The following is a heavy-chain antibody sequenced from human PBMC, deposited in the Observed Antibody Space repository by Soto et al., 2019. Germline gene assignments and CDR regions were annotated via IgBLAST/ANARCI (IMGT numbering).Heavy chain of an antibody. Sequence: GGSLRLSCAASGFTFSSYGMHWVRQAPGKGLEWVAVILYDGSNKYYADSVKGRFTISRDNSKNTLYLQMNSLRAEDTAVYYCAKDRELERYYYMDVWGKGTTVTVSS. CDR2: ILYDGSNK. J-gene: IGHJ6*03. CDR1: GFTFSSYG. CDR3: AKDRELERYYYMDV. V-gene: IGHV3-30*18. D-gene: IGHD1-1*01.